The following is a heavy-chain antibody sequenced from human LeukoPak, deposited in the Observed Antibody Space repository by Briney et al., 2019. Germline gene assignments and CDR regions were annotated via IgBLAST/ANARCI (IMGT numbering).Heavy chain of an antibody. CDR2: IYTSGST. CDR1: GGSISSYY. V-gene: IGHV4-4*07. Sequence: PSETLSLTCTVSGGSISSYYWSWIRQPAGKGLEWIGRIYTSGSTNYNPSLKSRVTMSVDTSKNQFSLKLSSVTAADTAVYYCAREGSSSWDDAFDIWGQGTMVSVSS. CDR3: AREGSSSWDDAFDI. D-gene: IGHD6-13*01. J-gene: IGHJ3*02.